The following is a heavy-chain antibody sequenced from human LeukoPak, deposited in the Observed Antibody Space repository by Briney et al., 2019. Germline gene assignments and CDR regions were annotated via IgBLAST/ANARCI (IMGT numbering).Heavy chain of an antibody. CDR3: AREGGGICSGFSCPGVDY. CDR1: GFSFSSFG. CDR2: VWFDGSNE. Sequence: GGSLRLSCVSSGFSFSSFGMHWVRQTPGRGLEWVAGVWFDGSNENYAEFAKGRCTISRDNSKNTLYLEITGLRAEDSALYYCAREGGGICSGFSCPGVDYWGRGTLVTVSS. D-gene: IGHD2-15*01. J-gene: IGHJ1*01. V-gene: IGHV3-33*01.